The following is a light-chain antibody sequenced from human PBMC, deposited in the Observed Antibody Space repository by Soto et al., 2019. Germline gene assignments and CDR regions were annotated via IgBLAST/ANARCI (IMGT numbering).Light chain of an antibody. V-gene: IGKV3-20*01. Sequence: EIVLTQSPGTLSLSPGERATLSCRAGQSVSSSYLAWYQQKPGQAPRLLIYGASSRATGIPDRFSGSGSGTDFTLTISRLEPEDFPVYYCQQYGSSPWTFGQGTKLDIK. CDR2: GAS. CDR3: QQYGSSPWT. J-gene: IGKJ1*01. CDR1: QSVSSSY.